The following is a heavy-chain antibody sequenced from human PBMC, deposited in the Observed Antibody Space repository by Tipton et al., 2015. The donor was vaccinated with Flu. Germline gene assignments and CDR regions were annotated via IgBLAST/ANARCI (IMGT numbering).Heavy chain of an antibody. J-gene: IGHJ4*02. CDR3: AKVDTALVSGFDY. Sequence: SLRLSCAASGFTFSTYGMHWVRQAPGKGLEWVAFIRYHGSDKYYTDSVKGRFTISRDNSKNTLYLQMNSLRAEDTAVYYCAKVDTALVSGFDYWGQGTLVSVSS. D-gene: IGHD5-18*01. CDR1: GFTFSTYG. V-gene: IGHV3-30*02. CDR2: IRYHGSDK.